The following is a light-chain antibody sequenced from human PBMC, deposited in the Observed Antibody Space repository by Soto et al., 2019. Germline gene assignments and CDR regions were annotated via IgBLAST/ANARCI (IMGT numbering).Light chain of an antibody. Sequence: HSVLTQPASVSGTPGQRVFISCSGSSSNIGGTNYAYWYQQLPGAAPKLLMHSNNLRPSGVPERISGSKSGTSASLAISGLRSEDEAVYYCASWDDRLGAVIFGGGTKVTVL. V-gene: IGLV1-47*02. CDR1: SSNIGGTNY. CDR2: SNN. J-gene: IGLJ2*01. CDR3: ASWDDRLGAVI.